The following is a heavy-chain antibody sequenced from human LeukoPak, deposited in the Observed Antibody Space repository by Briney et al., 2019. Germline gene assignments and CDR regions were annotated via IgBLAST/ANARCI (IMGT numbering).Heavy chain of an antibody. CDR1: GFTFSSYS. J-gene: IGHJ5*02. Sequence: GGSLRLSCAASGFTFSSYSMNWVRQAPGKGLEWVSSISSSSSYIYYADSVKGRFTISRDNAKNSLYLQMNSLRAEDTAVYYCARDGDFGGGSCYDPWGQGTLVTVSS. CDR2: ISSSSSYI. CDR3: ARDGDFGGGSCYDP. D-gene: IGHD2-15*01. V-gene: IGHV3-21*01.